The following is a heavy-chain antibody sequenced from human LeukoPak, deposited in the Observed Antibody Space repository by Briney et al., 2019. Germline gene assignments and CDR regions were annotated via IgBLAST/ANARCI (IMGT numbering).Heavy chain of an antibody. V-gene: IGHV1-18*01. J-gene: IGHJ3*02. CDR2: ISAYNGNT. Sequence: ASVKVSCKASGYTFTSYGISWVRQAPGQGLEWMGWISAYNGNTNYAQKLQGRVTMTTDTSTSTAYMELRSLRSDDTAVYYCAQLGPYVAVAALYEWDDAFDIWGQGTMVTVSS. CDR1: GYTFTSYG. D-gene: IGHD6-19*01. CDR3: AQLGPYVAVAALYEWDDAFDI.